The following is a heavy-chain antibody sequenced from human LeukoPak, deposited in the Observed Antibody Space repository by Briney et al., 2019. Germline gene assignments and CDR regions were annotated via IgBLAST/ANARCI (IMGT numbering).Heavy chain of an antibody. CDR3: ARDLEGPLGLWFDP. CDR1: GGSISSGGYY. Sequence: SETLSLTCTVSGGSISSGGYYWSWIRQHPGKGLEWIGYIYYSGSTYYNPSLKSRVTISVDTSKNQFSLKLSSVTAADTAVYYCARDLEGPLGLWFDPWAREPWSPSPQ. J-gene: IGHJ5*02. V-gene: IGHV4-31*03. D-gene: IGHD1-14*01. CDR2: IYYSGST.